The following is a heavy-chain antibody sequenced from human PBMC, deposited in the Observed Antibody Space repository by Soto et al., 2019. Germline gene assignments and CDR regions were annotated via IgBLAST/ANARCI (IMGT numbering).Heavy chain of an antibody. CDR3: ARCPYGGNSAGWFDP. J-gene: IGHJ5*02. V-gene: IGHV4-61*01. CDR2: IYYSGST. Sequence: QVQLQESGPGLVKPSATLSLTCTVSGVSVSGCSYYWSWIRQPPGKGMEWIGYIYYSGSTNYNPSLNSGVPISVDTSKNQFSVKLSSVTAEDTAVYYGARCPYGGNSAGWFDPWGQGTLVTVSS. D-gene: IGHD4-17*01. CDR1: GVSVSGCSYY.